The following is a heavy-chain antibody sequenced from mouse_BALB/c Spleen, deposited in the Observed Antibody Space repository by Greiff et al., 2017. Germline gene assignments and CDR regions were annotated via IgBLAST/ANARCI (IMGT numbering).Heavy chain of an antibody. CDR1: GFTFSSYG. CDR2: ISSGGSYT. V-gene: IGHV5-6*01. D-gene: IGHD3-1*01. Sequence: EVQLVESGGDLVKPGGSLKLSCAASGFTFSSYGMSWVRQTPDKRLEWVATISSGGSYTYYPDSVKGRFTISRDNAKNTLYLQMSSLKSEDTAMYYCARHGQLGLRDYAMDYWGQGTSVTVSS. CDR3: ARHGQLGLRDYAMDY. J-gene: IGHJ4*01.